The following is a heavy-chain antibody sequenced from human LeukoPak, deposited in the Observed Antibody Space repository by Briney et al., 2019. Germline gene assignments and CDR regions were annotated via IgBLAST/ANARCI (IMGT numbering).Heavy chain of an antibody. V-gene: IGHV7-4-1*02. J-gene: IGHJ4*02. CDR2: INTNTGSP. Sequence: ASVKVSCKASGYTFTSYAMNWVRQAPGQGLEWMGWINTNTGSPTYAQGFTGRFVFSLDTSVSTAYLQISSLRAEDTAVYYCARNSQGYSSGWGIDYWGQGTLVTVSS. CDR3: ARNSQGYSSGWGIDY. D-gene: IGHD6-19*01. CDR1: GYTFTSYA.